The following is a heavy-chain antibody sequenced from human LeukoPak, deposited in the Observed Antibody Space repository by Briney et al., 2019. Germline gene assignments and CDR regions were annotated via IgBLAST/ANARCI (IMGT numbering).Heavy chain of an antibody. CDR1: GGTFSNYA. D-gene: IGHD3-3*01. V-gene: IGHV1-69*05. J-gene: IGHJ4*02. CDR2: IIPIFGTA. CDR3: SRIFGVVIIPDY. Sequence: ASVKVSCKASGGTFSNYAINWVRQAPGQGLEWMGGIIPIFGTANHAQKFQGRVTMTTDTSTSTAYMELRSLRSDDTAVYYCSRIFGVVIIPDYWGQGTLVTVSS.